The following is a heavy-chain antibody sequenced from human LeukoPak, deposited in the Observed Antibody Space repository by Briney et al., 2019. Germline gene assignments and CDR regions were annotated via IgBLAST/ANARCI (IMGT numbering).Heavy chain of an antibody. CDR1: GFTFSSYW. CDR2: IASDGSST. D-gene: IGHD4-23*01. Sequence: GGSLRPSCAASGFTFSSYWMNWVRQAPGKGLVWVSRIASDGSSTTYTDSVKGRFSISRDNAKNTLYLQMNSLRVEDTAVYYCARGRPHGNDYWGQGTLVTVSS. V-gene: IGHV3-74*01. CDR3: ARGRPHGNDY. J-gene: IGHJ4*02.